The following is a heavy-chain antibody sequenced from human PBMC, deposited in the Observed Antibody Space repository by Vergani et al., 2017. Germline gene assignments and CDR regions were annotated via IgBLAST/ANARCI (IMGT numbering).Heavy chain of an antibody. CDR3: ARGMRYCSSTSCYVYYGMDV. J-gene: IGHJ6*02. CDR2: IKQDGSEK. V-gene: IGHV3-7*01. D-gene: IGHD2-2*01. CDR1: GFTFSSYW. Sequence: EVQLVESGGGLVQPGGSLRLSCAASGFTFSSYWMSWVRQAPGKGLEWAANIKQDGSEKYYVDSVKGRFTISRDNAKNSLYLQMNSLRAEDTAVYYCARGMRYCSSTSCYVYYGMDVWGQGTTVTVSS.